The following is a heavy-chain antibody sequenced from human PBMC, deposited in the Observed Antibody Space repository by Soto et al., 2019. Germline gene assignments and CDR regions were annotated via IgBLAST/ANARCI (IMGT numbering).Heavy chain of an antibody. CDR1: GGSFRGYY. CDR2: INHSGST. Sequence: SETLSLTCAVYGGSFRGYYWCWIRQRPGKGLEWSGEINHSGSTNYNPSPKSRVTISVDTSKNQFSLKLSSVTAADTAVYYCARGKIVVVPAAPRGMDVWGQGTTVTVSS. V-gene: IGHV4-34*01. CDR3: ARGKIVVVPAAPRGMDV. D-gene: IGHD2-2*01. J-gene: IGHJ6*02.